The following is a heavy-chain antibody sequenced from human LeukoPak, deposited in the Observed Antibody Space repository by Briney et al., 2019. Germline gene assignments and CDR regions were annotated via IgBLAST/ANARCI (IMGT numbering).Heavy chain of an antibody. CDR1: DGSISGYY. CDR2: IYSSGST. Sequence: SETLSLTCTVSDGSISGYYWSWIRQPPGKGLEWIGYIYSSGSTNYNPSLKSRVTISVDTSKNQFSLELSSVTAADTAVYYCARHSNYRYYLDYWGQGTLVTVSS. D-gene: IGHD3-10*01. V-gene: IGHV4-59*08. CDR3: ARHSNYRYYLDY. J-gene: IGHJ4*02.